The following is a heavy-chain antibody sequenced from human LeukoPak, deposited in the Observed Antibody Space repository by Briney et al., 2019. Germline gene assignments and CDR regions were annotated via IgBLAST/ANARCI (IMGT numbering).Heavy chain of an antibody. J-gene: IGHJ4*02. CDR3: ARGLGETTGALAY. Sequence: GGSLRLSCAASGFTFIDHYMDWVRQAAGKGLEWVGRIRNKAGSYTTEYAASVKGRFTISRDDSKTSLFLQINSLKTEDTAVYYCARGLGETTGALAYWGQGTLVTVSS. CDR1: GFTFIDHY. D-gene: IGHD1-26*01. V-gene: IGHV3-72*01. CDR2: IRNKAGSYTT.